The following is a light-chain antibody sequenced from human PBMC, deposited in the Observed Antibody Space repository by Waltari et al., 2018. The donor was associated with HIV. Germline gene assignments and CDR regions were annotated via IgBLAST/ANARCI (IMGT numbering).Light chain of an antibody. Sequence: DIVMTQSPDSLAVSLCERAPIKCKSRRTVLSDASNRNSLARDQQKPGQPPHVLIYWASTRESGVPDRFSGGGSGTDCTLTINSLQAEDVAVYFCQQYLTTPPTFGQGTKVEIK. J-gene: IGKJ1*01. CDR1: RTVLSDASNRNS. CDR2: WAS. V-gene: IGKV4-1*01. CDR3: QQYLTTPPT.